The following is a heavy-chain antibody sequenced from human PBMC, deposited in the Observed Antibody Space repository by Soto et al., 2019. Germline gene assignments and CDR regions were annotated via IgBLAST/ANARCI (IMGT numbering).Heavy chain of an antibody. CDR3: AGGLYGSVWLDH. Sequence: EVQMVETGGGLIQPGGSLRLSCAASGFTVSSNYMTWVRQAPGKGLEWISAIYSGGSKYYADSVKGRFTISRDNSKNTVHLQMNSLRAEDTAVYYCAGGLYGSVWLDHWGQGTLVTVSS. D-gene: IGHD3-10*01. J-gene: IGHJ4*02. CDR1: GFTVSSNY. V-gene: IGHV3-53*02. CDR2: IYSGGSK.